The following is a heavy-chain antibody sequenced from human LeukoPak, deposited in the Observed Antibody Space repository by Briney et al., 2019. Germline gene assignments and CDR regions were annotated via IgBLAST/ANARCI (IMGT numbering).Heavy chain of an antibody. CDR2: INRDGSST. CDR1: GFTFSSHW. D-gene: IGHD5-12*01. V-gene: IGHV3-74*01. J-gene: IGHJ4*02. CDR3: ARGSGNEPFDY. Sequence: PGGSLRLSCAASGFTFSSHWIHWVRQAPGKGLVWVSGINRDGSSTSYADSVKGRFTISRDSAKNTLYLQMNSLRAEGTAVYYCARGSGNEPFDYWGQGTLVTVSS.